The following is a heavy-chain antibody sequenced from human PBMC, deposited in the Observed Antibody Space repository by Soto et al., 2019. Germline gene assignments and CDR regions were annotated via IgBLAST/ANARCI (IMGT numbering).Heavy chain of an antibody. V-gene: IGHV3-23*01. Sequence: EVQLLESGGGLVQPGGSLRLSCAPSGFTSSNYAMSWVRQAPGKGLEWVSIITSGGGSTYYADSVKGRFTISRDNSQNTLYLQMHSLRAEVTAVYFCAKAGIAVAAYWGAFDVWGQGTMVTVSS. CDR2: ITSGGGST. CDR1: GFTSSNYA. J-gene: IGHJ3*01. CDR3: AKAGIAVAAYWGAFDV. D-gene: IGHD6-19*01.